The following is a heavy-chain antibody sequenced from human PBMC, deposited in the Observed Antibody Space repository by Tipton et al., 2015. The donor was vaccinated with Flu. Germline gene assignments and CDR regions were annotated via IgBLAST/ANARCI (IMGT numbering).Heavy chain of an antibody. J-gene: IGHJ4*02. Sequence: SLRLSCAASGFTFSAYTISWVRQAPGKGLDWVATISASGGSTHYADSVRGRFIISKDNPTNTLFLQMSSLRTDDSAVYYCTKWKSYPFASWGQGTLVSVSS. CDR3: TKWKSYPFAS. CDR1: GFTFSAYT. CDR2: ISASGGST. V-gene: IGHV3-23*01. D-gene: IGHD3-10*01.